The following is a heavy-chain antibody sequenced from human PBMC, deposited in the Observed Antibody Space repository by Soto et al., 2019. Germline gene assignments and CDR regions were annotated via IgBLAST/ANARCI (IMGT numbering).Heavy chain of an antibody. V-gene: IGHV3-30*18. Sequence: GGSLRLSCAASGFTFSSYGMHWVRQAPGKGLEWVAVISYDGSNKYYADSVKGRFTISRDNSKNTLYLQMNSLRAEDTAVYYCAKAQRMSIAVAGYFDYWRRGSL. D-gene: IGHD6-19*01. CDR3: AKAQRMSIAVAGYFDY. CDR1: GFTFSSYG. CDR2: ISYDGSNK. J-gene: IGHJ4*02.